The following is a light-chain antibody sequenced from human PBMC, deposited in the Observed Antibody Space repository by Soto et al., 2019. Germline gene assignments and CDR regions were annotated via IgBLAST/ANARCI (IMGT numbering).Light chain of an antibody. CDR2: GAS. J-gene: IGKJ5*01. V-gene: IGKV3-15*01. Sequence: EIVMTQSPATLSVSPGERATLSCRASQSVRSSLAWYQQRPGQPPRLLMFGASTRATGIPDRFRGSGSGTEFTLTISSLQSDDFGVYYCQHNNNWPLTFGRGTRLEIK. CDR1: QSVRSS. CDR3: QHNNNWPLT.